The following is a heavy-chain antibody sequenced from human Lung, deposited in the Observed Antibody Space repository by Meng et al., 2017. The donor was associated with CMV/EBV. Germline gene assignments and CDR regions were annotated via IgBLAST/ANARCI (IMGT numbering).Heavy chain of an antibody. J-gene: IGHJ4*02. Sequence: GEYLKIYCAASGFTVSSNYMSWVRQAPGQGLEWVSVISSGGSTYYADSVKGRFTISRDNSKNTLYLQMNSLRAEYTAVYYCAQRPPFDKWGQGTLVTVSS. V-gene: IGHV3-66*02. CDR3: AQRPPFDK. CDR1: GFTVSSNY. D-gene: IGHD5-24*01. CDR2: ISSGGST.